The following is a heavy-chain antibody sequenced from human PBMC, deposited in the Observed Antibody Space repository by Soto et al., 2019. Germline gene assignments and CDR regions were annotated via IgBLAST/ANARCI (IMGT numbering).Heavy chain of an antibody. D-gene: IGHD2-2*01. CDR1: WFRLARYG. Sequence: GASGKASSEAFWFRLARYGISWGGPAPGQGLEWMGWISGHDGNTKYTQKVQGRVTVTTDTSTSTAYMDLRSLRSDDTAVYYCAREYCSSASCYGPDFWGQGTLVTVS. J-gene: IGHJ4*02. CDR2: ISGHDGNT. CDR3: AREYCSSASCYGPDF. V-gene: IGHV1-18*01.